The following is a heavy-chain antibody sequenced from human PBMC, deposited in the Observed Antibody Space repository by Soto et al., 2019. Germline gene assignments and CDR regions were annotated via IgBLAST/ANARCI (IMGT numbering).Heavy chain of an antibody. CDR2: IYWDEDK. J-gene: IGHJ4*02. CDR3: AHKPKDYDSSGFGY. V-gene: IGHV2-5*02. CDR1: GFSLITNGVG. D-gene: IGHD3-22*01. Sequence: QITLKESGPTLVKPTQNLTLTRTLSGFSLITNGVGVGWIRQPPGKALEWLALIYWDEDKRYSTSLKRRLTITRDTSKNQVVLTMTNMDPVDTATYYCAHKPKDYDSSGFGYWGQGTLVTVSS.